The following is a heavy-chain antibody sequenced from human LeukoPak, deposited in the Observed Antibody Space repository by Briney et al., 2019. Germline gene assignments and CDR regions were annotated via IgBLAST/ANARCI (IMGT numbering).Heavy chain of an antibody. D-gene: IGHD6-13*01. CDR3: AREDIAATGAFGY. Sequence: SETLSLTCGISGGSISSGDFSWSWIRQPPGKGLEWIGYIYHSGSTYYKPSLKSRVTISIDRSKNQFSLKLSSVTAADTAVYYCAREDIAATGAFGYWGQGTLVTVSS. J-gene: IGHJ4*02. CDR2: IYHSGST. CDR1: GGSISSGDFS. V-gene: IGHV4-30-2*01.